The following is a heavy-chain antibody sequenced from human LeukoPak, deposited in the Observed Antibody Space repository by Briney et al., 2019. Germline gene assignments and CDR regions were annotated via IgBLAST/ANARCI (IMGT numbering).Heavy chain of an antibody. D-gene: IGHD3-3*01. Sequence: SETLSLTCTVSGGSISSYYWSWIRQPPGKGLEWIGYIYYSGSTNYNPSLKSRVTISVDTSKNQFSLKLSSVTAADTAVYYCARVDFWSRYFDYWGQGTLVTVSS. CDR3: ARVDFWSRYFDY. CDR2: IYYSGST. V-gene: IGHV4-59*01. CDR1: GGSISSYY. J-gene: IGHJ4*02.